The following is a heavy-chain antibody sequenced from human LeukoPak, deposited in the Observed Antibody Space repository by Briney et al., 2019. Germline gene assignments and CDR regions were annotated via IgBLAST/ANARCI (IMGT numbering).Heavy chain of an antibody. J-gene: IGHJ5*02. CDR2: IKSKTDGGTT. Sequence: PGGSLRLSCAASGFTVSSNYMSWVRQAPGKGLEWVGRIKSKTDGGTTDYAAPVKGRFTISRDDSKNTLYLQMNSLKTEDTAVYYCTTTASSSWSGHWFDPWGQGTLVTVSS. CDR3: TTTASSSWSGHWFDP. CDR1: GFTVSSNY. V-gene: IGHV3-15*01. D-gene: IGHD6-13*01.